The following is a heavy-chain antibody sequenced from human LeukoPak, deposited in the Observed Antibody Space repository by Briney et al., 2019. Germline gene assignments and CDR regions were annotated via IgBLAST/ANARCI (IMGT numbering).Heavy chain of an antibody. CDR3: ARGVWLQHLKMYFDY. Sequence: SETLSLTCTVSGGSISSGGYYWSWIGQPPGKGLEWIGYVYCSGSTNYNPSLKSRVTTSLDTSKNQFSLKLSSVTAADTAVYYCARGVWLQHLKMYFDYWGQGTLVTVSS. J-gene: IGHJ4*02. CDR2: VYCSGST. V-gene: IGHV4-61*08. D-gene: IGHD5-24*01. CDR1: GGSISSGGYY.